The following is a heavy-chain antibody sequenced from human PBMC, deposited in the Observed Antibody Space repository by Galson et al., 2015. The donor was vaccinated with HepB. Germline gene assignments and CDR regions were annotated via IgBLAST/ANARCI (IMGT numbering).Heavy chain of an antibody. CDR1: GFSLSTSGMC. Sequence: PALVKPTQTLTLTCTFSGFSLSTSGMCVSWIRQPPGKAPEWLARIDWDDHKYYSTSLKTRLTISKDTSKNQVVLTMTNMSPVDTATYYCARITVGDYGDYGGLVSRWTIDYWGQGTLVTVSS. CDR3: ARITVGDYGDYGGLVSRWTIDY. V-gene: IGHV2-70*11. J-gene: IGHJ4*02. CDR2: IDWDDHK. D-gene: IGHD4-17*01.